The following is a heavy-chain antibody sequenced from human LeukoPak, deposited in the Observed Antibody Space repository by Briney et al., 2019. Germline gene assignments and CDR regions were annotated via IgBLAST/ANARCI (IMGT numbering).Heavy chain of an antibody. CDR3: GSCSGGSCHSGWFDP. V-gene: IGHV3-21*01. CDR1: GFTFSSYS. Sequence: GGSLRLSCAASGFTFSSYSMNWVRQAPGKGLERVSSISSSSSYISYADSVKGRFAISRDNAKNSLYLQMNSLRAEDTAVYYCGSCSGGSCHSGWFDPWGQGTLVTVSS. J-gene: IGHJ5*02. CDR2: ISSSSSYI. D-gene: IGHD2-15*01.